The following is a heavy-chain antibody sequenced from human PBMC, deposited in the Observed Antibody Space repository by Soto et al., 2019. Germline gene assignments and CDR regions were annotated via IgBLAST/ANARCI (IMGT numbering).Heavy chain of an antibody. V-gene: IGHV3-48*02. J-gene: IGHJ4*02. CDR3: ARDPVGYSYNFDY. D-gene: IGHD5-18*01. CDR2: IKSSGNII. Sequence: GGSLRLSCEASGFTFSSYSMNWVRQAPGRGLEWVSYIKSSGNIIYYADSVRGRFTISRDNAKNSLYLKMNSLRDNDTAVYYCARDPVGYSYNFDYWGQGILVTVSS. CDR1: GFTFSSYS.